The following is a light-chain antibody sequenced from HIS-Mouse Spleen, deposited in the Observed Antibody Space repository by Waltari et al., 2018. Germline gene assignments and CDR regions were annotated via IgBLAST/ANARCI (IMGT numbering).Light chain of an antibody. J-gene: IGLJ3*02. CDR3: AAWDDSLSGPV. V-gene: IGLV1-47*01. CDR1: SSHLGSTY. Sequence: QSVLPQPPSASGTPGQRVTFSCSGSSSHLGSTYVYWYQQLPGTAPKLLIYRNNQRPSGVPDRFSGSKSGTSASLAISGLRSEDEADYYCAAWDDSLSGPVFGGGTKLTVL. CDR2: RNN.